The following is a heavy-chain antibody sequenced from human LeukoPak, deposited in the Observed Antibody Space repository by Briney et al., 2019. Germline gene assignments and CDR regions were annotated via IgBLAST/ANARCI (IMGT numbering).Heavy chain of an antibody. Sequence: SETLSLTCTVSGGSISSGGYYWSRIRQHPGKGLEWIGYIYYSGSTYYNPSLKSRVTISVDTSKNQFSLKLSSVTAADTAVYYCASQDYYDSSGYYGAFDIWGQGTMVTVSS. V-gene: IGHV4-31*03. CDR1: GGSISSGGYY. CDR2: IYYSGST. J-gene: IGHJ3*02. CDR3: ASQDYYDSSGYYGAFDI. D-gene: IGHD3-22*01.